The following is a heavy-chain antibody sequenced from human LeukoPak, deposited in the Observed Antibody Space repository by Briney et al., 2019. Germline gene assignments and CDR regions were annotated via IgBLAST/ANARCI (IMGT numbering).Heavy chain of an antibody. CDR1: GGSISSYY. CDR3: ARPMVYANDAFDI. Sequence: SETLSLTCTVSGGSISSYYWSWIRQPPGKGLERIGYIYTSGSTNYNPSLKSRVTISVDTSKNQFSLKLSSVTAADTAVYYCARPMVYANDAFDIWGQGTMVTVSS. V-gene: IGHV4-4*09. CDR2: IYTSGST. J-gene: IGHJ3*02. D-gene: IGHD2-8*01.